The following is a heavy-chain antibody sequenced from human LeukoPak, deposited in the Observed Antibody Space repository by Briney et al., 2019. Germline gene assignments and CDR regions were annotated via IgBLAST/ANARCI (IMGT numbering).Heavy chain of an antibody. CDR3: AREAPISDSGNYYKSLGY. J-gene: IGHJ4*02. V-gene: IGHV1-8*01. D-gene: IGHD3-10*01. Sequence: GASVNLSCKASGYTFTTYDINWVRQATGQGREWMGWMNPNSGNTGYAHKFQGRVTMTRNTSISTAYMELSSLRSEDTAVYYCAREAPISDSGNYYKSLGYWGQGTLVTVSS. CDR1: GYTFTTYD. CDR2: MNPNSGNT.